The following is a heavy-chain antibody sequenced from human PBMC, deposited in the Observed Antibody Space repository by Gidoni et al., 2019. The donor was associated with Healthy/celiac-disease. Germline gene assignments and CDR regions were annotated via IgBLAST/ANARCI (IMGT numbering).Heavy chain of an antibody. V-gene: IGHV4-34*01. CDR3: ARVFRYSSRSRITSIGYFDY. CDR1: GGSFSGYY. D-gene: IGHD6-13*01. J-gene: IGHJ4*02. Sequence: QVQLQQWGAGLLKPSETLSLTCAVYGGSFSGYYWSWIRQPPGKGLEWIGEINHSGSTNYNPSLKSRVTISVDTSKNQFSLKLSSVTTADTAVYYCARVFRYSSRSRITSIGYFDYWGQGTLVTVSS. CDR2: INHSGST.